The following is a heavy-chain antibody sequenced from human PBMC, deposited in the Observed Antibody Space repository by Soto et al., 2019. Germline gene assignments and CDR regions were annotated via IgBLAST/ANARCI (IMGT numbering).Heavy chain of an antibody. D-gene: IGHD6-13*01. V-gene: IGHV4-59*01. CDR3: AREAKLAAAGTANWFDP. J-gene: IGHJ5*02. Sequence: SETLSLTCTVSGGSISSYYWSWIRQPPGKGLEWIGYIYYSGSTNYNPSLKSRVTISVDTSKNQFSLKLSSVTAADTAVYYCAREAKLAAAGTANWFDPWGQGTLVTVSS. CDR1: GGSISSYY. CDR2: IYYSGST.